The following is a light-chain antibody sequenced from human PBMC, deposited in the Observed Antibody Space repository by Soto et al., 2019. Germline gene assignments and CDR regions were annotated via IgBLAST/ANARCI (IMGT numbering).Light chain of an antibody. CDR2: GNS. CDR3: QSFDRSMRCVV. J-gene: IGLJ2*01. CDR1: RSNIGANYG. V-gene: IGLV1-40*01. Sequence: QSVRTPPPSLSGAQGQRVTISCSGSRSNIGANYGVQWYQHLPGTAPKLLIDGNSYRPSGVTDRFSVSKSGTSASLAITGLQNEDEADYYSQSFDRSMRCVVFGVGTMLNVI.